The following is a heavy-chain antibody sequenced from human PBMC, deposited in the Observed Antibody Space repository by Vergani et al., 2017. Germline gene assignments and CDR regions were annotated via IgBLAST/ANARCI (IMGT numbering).Heavy chain of an antibody. CDR3: ARSRIYYGAGSPDY. Sequence: QVKLQESGPGLVKPSETLSLTCTVSGASVNSYYWSWIRRSPGKGLEWMGYVSFRGDTLYDPSVKGRMTISLNTSSNQFSLSLTSVTAADTAVYYCARSRIYYGAGSPDYWGQGTLVTVSS. J-gene: IGHJ4*02. V-gene: IGHV4-59*02. CDR1: GASVNSYY. D-gene: IGHD3-10*01. CDR2: VSFRGDT.